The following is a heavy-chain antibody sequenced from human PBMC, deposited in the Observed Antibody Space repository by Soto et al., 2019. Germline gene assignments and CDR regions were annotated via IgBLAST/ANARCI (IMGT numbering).Heavy chain of an antibody. J-gene: IGHJ5*02. V-gene: IGHV1-69*08. CDR2: IIPIIGII. D-gene: IGHD3-22*01. CDR3: AGDPDSHYNDSHASSYP. Sequence: QVQLVQSGAEVKKPGSSVKVSCKASGGTFSTYTITWVRQAPGQGLEWMGRIIPIIGIINYAQKFQGRVTITADKXTGTAYMELTRLRSDDTAVYYCAGDPDSHYNDSHASSYPWGQGTLVTVSS. CDR1: GGTFSTYT.